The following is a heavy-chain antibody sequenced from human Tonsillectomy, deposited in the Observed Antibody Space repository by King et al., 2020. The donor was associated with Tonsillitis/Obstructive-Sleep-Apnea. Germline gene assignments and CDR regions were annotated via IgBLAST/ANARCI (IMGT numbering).Heavy chain of an antibody. CDR1: GGSISSYY. CDR3: ARDSGSYPNWFDP. Sequence: VQLQESGPGLVKPSETLSLTCTVSGGSISSYYWSWIRQPPGKGLEWIGYIYYSGSTNYNPSLKSLVTISVDTSKNQFSLKLSSVTAADTAVYYCARDSGSYPNWFDPWGQGSLVTVSS. J-gene: IGHJ5*02. V-gene: IGHV4-59*01. D-gene: IGHD1-26*01. CDR2: IYYSGST.